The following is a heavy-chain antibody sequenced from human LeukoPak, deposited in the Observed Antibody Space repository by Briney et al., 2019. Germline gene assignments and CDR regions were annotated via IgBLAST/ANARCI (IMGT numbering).Heavy chain of an antibody. CDR3: ARHDAIFGVVIIPGAFDI. D-gene: IGHD3-3*01. V-gene: IGHV4-39*01. CDR1: GRSFRSSSYY. J-gene: IGHJ3*02. Sequence: SEPLSLPCSVSGRSFRSSSYYWRWIRPPPGKRVEWIASLYYSGSTYYTPSHKSRHTISIHTSKNHFSLKLSSVTAADTAVYYCARHDAIFGVVIIPGAFDIWGQGTMVTVSS. CDR2: LYYSGST.